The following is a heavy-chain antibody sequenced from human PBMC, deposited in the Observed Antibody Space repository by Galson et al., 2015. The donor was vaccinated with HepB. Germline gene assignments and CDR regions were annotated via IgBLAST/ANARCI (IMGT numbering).Heavy chain of an antibody. D-gene: IGHD6-13*01. Sequence: SCKASGYTFTMYSLHWVRQAPGQRPEWMGRIHPANGQTIYSRRFQGRVTITRDTSANSIYLDLRSLRSEATGVYYCARSGRFGISSADHGLFWGQGTLITVSS. J-gene: IGHJ4*02. V-gene: IGHV1-3*01. CDR2: IHPANGQT. CDR3: ARSGRFGISSADHGLF. CDR1: GYTFTMYS.